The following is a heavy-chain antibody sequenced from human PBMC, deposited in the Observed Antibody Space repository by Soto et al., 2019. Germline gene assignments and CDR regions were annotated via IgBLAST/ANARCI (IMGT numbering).Heavy chain of an antibody. V-gene: IGHV1-2*02. CDR3: VRGQSVLYLDL. CDR2: INPKNGGI. CDR1: GSTFTDFS. J-gene: IGHJ1*01. Sequence: GALGRVSCKSFGSTFTDFSIHWGRKAPEQWLEWVGWINPKNGGINYAQTFQGRVTMTRDTSVNTSSMDLNRLDFDDSAIYYCVRGQSVLYLDLWGRGTQVTVSS. D-gene: IGHD1-20*01.